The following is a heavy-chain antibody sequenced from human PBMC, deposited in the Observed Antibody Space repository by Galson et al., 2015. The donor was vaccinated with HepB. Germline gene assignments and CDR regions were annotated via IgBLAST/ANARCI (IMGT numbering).Heavy chain of an antibody. J-gene: IGHJ4*02. D-gene: IGHD2-8*01. Sequence: SLRLSCAASGFTFSNAWMSWVRQAPGKGLEWVGRIKSKTDGGTTDYAAPVKGRFTISRDDSKNTLYLQMNSLKTEDTAVYYCTHYIVLMVYAGFDYWGQGTLVTVSS. CDR2: IKSKTDGGTT. CDR3: THYIVLMVYAGFDY. CDR1: GFTFSNAW. V-gene: IGHV3-15*01.